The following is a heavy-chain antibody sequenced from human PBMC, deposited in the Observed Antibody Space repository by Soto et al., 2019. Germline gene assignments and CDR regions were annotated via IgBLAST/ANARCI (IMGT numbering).Heavy chain of an antibody. CDR1: GLTVSGTKY. CDR3: ASWHEREHAYDV. Sequence: DVQLVGSGGGLIQPGESLRLSCAAFGLTVSGTKYVAWVRRAPGKGLEWVSALYDVFGSFYADSVKGRFTTSSDRSKSTVYLQMNDLRPDDTAVYYCASWHEREHAYDVWGQGTTVIVSS. CDR2: LYDVFGS. D-gene: IGHD1-1*01. V-gene: IGHV3-53*01. J-gene: IGHJ3*01.